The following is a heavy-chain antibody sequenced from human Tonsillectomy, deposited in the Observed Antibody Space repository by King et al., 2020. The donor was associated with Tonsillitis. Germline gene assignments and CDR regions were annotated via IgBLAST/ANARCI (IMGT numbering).Heavy chain of an antibody. D-gene: IGHD2-2*01. Sequence: VQLVESGAEVKKPGASVKVSCKASGYTFNNYGFSWVRQAPGQGLEWMGWISAYNANTHYAQELQGRVTMTTDTSTSTAYMELRSLRSDDTAVYYCATESLVVPTASHHWGQGTLVTVSS. CDR1: GYTFNNYG. J-gene: IGHJ5*02. CDR2: ISAYNANT. V-gene: IGHV1-18*04. CDR3: ATESLVVPTASHH.